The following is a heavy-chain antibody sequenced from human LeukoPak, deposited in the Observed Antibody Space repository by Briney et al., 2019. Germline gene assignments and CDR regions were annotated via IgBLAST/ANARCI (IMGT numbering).Heavy chain of an antibody. Sequence: PGGSLRLSCAASGFTFSSYAMSWVRQAPGKRLEWVSAISDSGAGIDYADSVKGRFTISRDNSKNTLSLQMNSLRAEDTAVYYCARDTCSGGSCYFDYWGQGTLVTVSS. CDR1: GFTFSSYA. V-gene: IGHV3-23*01. CDR2: ISDSGAGI. D-gene: IGHD2-15*01. CDR3: ARDTCSGGSCYFDY. J-gene: IGHJ4*02.